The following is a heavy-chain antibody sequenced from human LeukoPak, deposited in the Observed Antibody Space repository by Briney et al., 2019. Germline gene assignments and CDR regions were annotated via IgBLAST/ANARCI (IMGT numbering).Heavy chain of an antibody. CDR3: ASLTPGPFDY. Sequence: PSETLSLTCTVSGGSISSSSYYRGWIRQPPGKGLEWIGSIYYSGSTYYNPSLKSRVTISVDTSKNQFSLKLSSVTAADTAVYYCASLTPGPFDYWGQGTLVTVSS. CDR1: GGSISSSSYY. J-gene: IGHJ4*02. V-gene: IGHV4-39*01. CDR2: IYYSGST.